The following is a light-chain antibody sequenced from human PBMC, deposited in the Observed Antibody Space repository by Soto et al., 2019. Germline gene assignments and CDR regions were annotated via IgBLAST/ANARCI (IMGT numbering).Light chain of an antibody. CDR1: QDIDNS. J-gene: IGKJ5*01. Sequence: IQLTQSPSSLSASVGETVTITCRASQDIDNSLNWYQHKPGKAPKFLVYAVSFLEAGVPSRFSGRGSGTVFSLTINSLQSDDFATYYCQQHDGRPTMTFGQGTRLDSK. CDR2: AVS. CDR3: QQHDGRPTMT. V-gene: IGKV1-33*01.